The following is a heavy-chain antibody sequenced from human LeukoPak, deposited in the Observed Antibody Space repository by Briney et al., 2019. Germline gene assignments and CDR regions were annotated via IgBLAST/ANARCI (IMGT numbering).Heavy chain of an antibody. D-gene: IGHD6-6*01. CDR2: ISYDGSDK. J-gene: IGHJ5*02. Sequence: PGGSLRLSCAASGFTFGTHAMNWVRQAPGKGLEWVAVISYDGSDKYYTDSVKGRFTISGDNSKNTLYLQMNSLTGDDTAVYYCARDSSGYGSSWYNWFDPWGQGTLVTVSS. CDR3: ARDSSGYGSSWYNWFDP. V-gene: IGHV3-30*10. CDR1: GFTFGTHA.